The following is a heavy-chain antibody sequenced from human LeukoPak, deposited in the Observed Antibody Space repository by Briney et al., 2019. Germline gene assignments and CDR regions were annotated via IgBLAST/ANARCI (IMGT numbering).Heavy chain of an antibody. V-gene: IGHV4-38-2*01. Sequence: PSETLSLTCAVSGYSISRGYYWGWIRRPPGKGLEWIGSIYHSRSYYYNPSLKSGSTISVDTSKNQFTLKLSTVTAADTAVYYCARGLTYYDFWSGHHPGSYYMDVWGKGTTVTVSS. CDR2: IYHSRSY. D-gene: IGHD3-3*01. J-gene: IGHJ6*03. CDR1: GYSISRGYY. CDR3: ARGLTYYDFWSGHHPGSYYMDV.